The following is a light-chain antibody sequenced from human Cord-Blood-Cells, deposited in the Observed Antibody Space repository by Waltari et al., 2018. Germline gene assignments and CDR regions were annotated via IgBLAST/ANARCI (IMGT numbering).Light chain of an antibody. CDR3: SSYTSSSTLVV. Sequence: QSALTQPASVSGSPGQSITISCTGTSSDVGGYHYVSWYQQHPGKAPKLIIYDVSNRPSGVSNRFTGSKSSNTASLTISGLQAEDEADYYCSSYTSSSTLVVFGGGTKLTVL. J-gene: IGLJ2*01. CDR2: DVS. CDR1: SSDVGGYHY. V-gene: IGLV2-14*01.